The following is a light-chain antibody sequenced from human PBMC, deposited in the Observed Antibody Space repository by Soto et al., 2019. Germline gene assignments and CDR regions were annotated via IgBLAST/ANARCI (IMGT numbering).Light chain of an antibody. Sequence: DIQMTQSPSTLSASVGDRVTITCRASQNIISWLAWYQQKPGKAPKLLTYKASSLESGVPSRFSGSGSGTEFTLTINSLQPADFATSYCQQYISFPHTFGQGPKLEIK. J-gene: IGKJ2*01. V-gene: IGKV1-5*03. CDR3: QQYISFPHT. CDR2: KAS. CDR1: QNIISW.